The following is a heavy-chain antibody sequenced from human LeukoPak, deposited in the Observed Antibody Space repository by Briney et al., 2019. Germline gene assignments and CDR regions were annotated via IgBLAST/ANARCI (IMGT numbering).Heavy chain of an antibody. CDR3: ARDRGYDYGDPVSMRY. CDR2: ISSSSSYI. Sequence: PGGSLRLSCAASGFTFSSYSMNWVRQAPGKGLEWVSSISSSSSYIYYADSVKGRFTISRDNAKNSLYLQMNSLRAEDTAVYYCARDRGYDYGDPVSMRYWGQGTLVTVSS. V-gene: IGHV3-21*01. D-gene: IGHD4-17*01. CDR1: GFTFSSYS. J-gene: IGHJ4*02.